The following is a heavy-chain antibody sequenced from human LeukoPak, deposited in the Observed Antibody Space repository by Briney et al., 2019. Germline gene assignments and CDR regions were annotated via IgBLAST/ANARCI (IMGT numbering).Heavy chain of an antibody. D-gene: IGHD1-14*01. CDR1: GFTFSDAW. CDR2: IKRKSDGETT. V-gene: IGHV3-15*01. Sequence: GGSLRLSCAASGFTFSDAWMSWVRQAPGKGMEWIGRIKRKSDGETTDYAAPVKGRFTISRDDSKNTLYLQMNSLKIEDTAVYHCTDPTRQGPHYWGQGTLVTVSS. J-gene: IGHJ4*02. CDR3: TDPTRQGPHY.